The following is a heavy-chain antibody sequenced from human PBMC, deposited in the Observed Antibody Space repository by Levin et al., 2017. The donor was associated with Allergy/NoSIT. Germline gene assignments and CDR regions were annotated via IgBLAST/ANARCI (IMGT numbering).Heavy chain of an antibody. D-gene: IGHD2-2*01. J-gene: IGHJ6*03. CDR2: IIPIFGTA. CDR1: GGTFSSYA. CDR3: ARGYCSSTSCYFPDYYYYMDG. Sequence: KISCKASGGTFSSYAISWVRQAPGQGLEWMGGIIPIFGTANYAQKFQGRVTITADKSTSTAYMELSSLRSEDTAVYYCARGYCSSTSCYFPDYYYYMDGWGKGTTVTVSS. V-gene: IGHV1-69*06.